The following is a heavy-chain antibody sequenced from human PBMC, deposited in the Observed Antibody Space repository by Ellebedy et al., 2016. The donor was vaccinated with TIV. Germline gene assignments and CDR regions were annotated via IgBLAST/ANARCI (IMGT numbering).Heavy chain of an antibody. CDR2: INPNSGGT. Sequence: AASVKVSCKASGYTFTGYYMHWVRQAPGQGLEWMGWINPNSGGTNYAQKFQGRVTMTRDTSISTAYMELSSLRSEDTAVYYCARDGGYDSDYWGQGTLVTVSS. CDR1: GYTFTGYY. D-gene: IGHD5-12*01. J-gene: IGHJ4*02. V-gene: IGHV1-2*02. CDR3: ARDGGYDSDY.